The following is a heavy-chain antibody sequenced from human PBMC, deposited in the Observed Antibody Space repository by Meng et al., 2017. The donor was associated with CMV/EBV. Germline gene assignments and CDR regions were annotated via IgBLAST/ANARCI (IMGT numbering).Heavy chain of an antibody. V-gene: IGHV4-30-4*08. CDR2: IYYSWST. D-gene: IGHD2-15*01. Sequence: HVHPQESGHGRWKPSQTLSLTFTVLGGPISSGDDFWSWIRPPAGKGLEWIGYIYYSWSTYYNPSLKSRVTISVDTSKNQFSLKLSSVTAADTAVYYCARVYCSGGSCYGNWFDPWGQGTLVTVSS. J-gene: IGHJ5*02. CDR3: ARVYCSGGSCYGNWFDP. CDR1: GGPISSGDDF.